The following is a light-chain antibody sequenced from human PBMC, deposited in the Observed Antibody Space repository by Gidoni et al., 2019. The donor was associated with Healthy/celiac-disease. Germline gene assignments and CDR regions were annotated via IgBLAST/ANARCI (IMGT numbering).Light chain of an antibody. CDR3: QQYGSSLFT. Sequence: DIVLKQSPGTLSLSPGERATLSCRASQSVSSSYLAWYQQKPGQAPRLLVYGASSRATGIPDRFSGSGSGTDFTLTISGLEPEDFAVYYCQQYGSSLFTFGPGTKVDIK. CDR1: QSVSSSY. J-gene: IGKJ3*01. CDR2: GAS. V-gene: IGKV3-20*01.